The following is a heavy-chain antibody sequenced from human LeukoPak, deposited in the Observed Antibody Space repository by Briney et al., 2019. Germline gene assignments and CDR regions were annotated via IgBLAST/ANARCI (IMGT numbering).Heavy chain of an antibody. CDR1: GGTFSSYT. D-gene: IGHD3-22*01. V-gene: IGHV1-69*02. J-gene: IGHJ4*02. CDR3: ARASPVGSGYYYFDY. Sequence: GASVKVSCKASGGTFSSYTISWVRQAPGQGLEWMGRIMPILGIANYAQKFQGRVTITADKSTSTAYMELSSLRSEDTAVYYCARASPVGSGYYYFDYWGQGTLVTVSS. CDR2: IMPILGIA.